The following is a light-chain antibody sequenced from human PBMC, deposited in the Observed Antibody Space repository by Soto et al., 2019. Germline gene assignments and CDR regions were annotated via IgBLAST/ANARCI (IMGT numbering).Light chain of an antibody. V-gene: IGKV3-20*01. CDR2: DAS. CDR3: QHYGSPPWT. Sequence: EIVLTQSAGILSLSPGERATLSCRASQTVSGSYLAWFQQKPGQAPRLLIYDASTRAAGVPDRFSGSGSGTDFSLTINRLEPEDFAVYYCQHYGSPPWTFGQGTKVDIK. CDR1: QTVSGSY. J-gene: IGKJ1*01.